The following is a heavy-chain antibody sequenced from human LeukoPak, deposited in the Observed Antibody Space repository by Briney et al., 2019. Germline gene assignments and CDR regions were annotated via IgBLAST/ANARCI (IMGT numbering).Heavy chain of an antibody. D-gene: IGHD1-26*01. V-gene: IGHV1-2*02. Sequence: ASVKVSCKASGYTLIDYQIHWLRQAPGQGLEWMGWINPNNGGTNYAQKFQGRVTMTRDTSIRTAYMEVSSLRSDDAAVYYCAREWELNTQTDGMDVWGQGTSVTVSS. CDR3: AREWELNTQTDGMDV. CDR1: GYTLIDYQ. CDR2: INPNNGGT. J-gene: IGHJ6*02.